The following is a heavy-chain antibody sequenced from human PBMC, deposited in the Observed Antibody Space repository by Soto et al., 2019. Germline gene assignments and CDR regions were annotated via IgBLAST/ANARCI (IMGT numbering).Heavy chain of an antibody. CDR1: GFTFTSYS. V-gene: IGHV3-48*01. D-gene: IGHD3-10*01. Sequence: EVQLVESGGGLVQPGGSLRLSCAASGFTFTSYSMNWVRQAPGKGLEWVSYISSSTTIIYYADSVTGRFTISRDNARNSLYLQINSLRAEDTAVYYCARRGLFESGGIDYWGQGTLVTVSS. CDR3: ARRGLFESGGIDY. J-gene: IGHJ4*02. CDR2: ISSSTTII.